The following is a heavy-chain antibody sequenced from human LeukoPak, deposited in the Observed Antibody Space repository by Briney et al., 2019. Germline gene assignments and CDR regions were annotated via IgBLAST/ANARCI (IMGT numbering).Heavy chain of an antibody. D-gene: IGHD5-18*01. CDR1: GFTVSSNY. J-gene: IGHJ4*02. Sequence: GGSLRLSCAASGFTVSSNYMSWVRQAPGKGLEWVSVIYSGGSTYYADSVKGRFTISRDNSKNTLYLQMNSLRAEDTAVYYCARDYTAMVTINWGQGTLVTVSS. CDR3: ARDYTAMVTIN. CDR2: IYSGGST. V-gene: IGHV3-66*01.